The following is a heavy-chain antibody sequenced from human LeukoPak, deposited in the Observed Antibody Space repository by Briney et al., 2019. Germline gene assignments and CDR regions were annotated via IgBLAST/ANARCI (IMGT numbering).Heavy chain of an antibody. CDR1: GYSFTTYA. Sequence: GASVKVSCKASGYSFTTYALNWVRQAPGQGLEWMGWISTNTGNPTYAQGFTGRFVFSLDTSVSTAYLQISSLKAEDTAVYYCARGPRIRAFDIWGQGTLVTVSS. J-gene: IGHJ3*02. CDR3: ARGPRIRAFDI. V-gene: IGHV7-4-1*02. CDR2: ISTNTGNP.